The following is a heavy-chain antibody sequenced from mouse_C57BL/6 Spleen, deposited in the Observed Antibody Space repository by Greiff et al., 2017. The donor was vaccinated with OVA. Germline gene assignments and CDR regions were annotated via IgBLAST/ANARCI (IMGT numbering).Heavy chain of an antibody. CDR1: GFTFSSYG. CDR3: ARHEGYSNYAWFAY. V-gene: IGHV5-6*01. D-gene: IGHD2-5*01. CDR2: ISSGGSYT. J-gene: IGHJ3*01. Sequence: EVKLVESGGDLVKPGGSLKLSCAASGFTFSSYGMSWVRQTPDKRLEWVATISSGGSYTYYPDSVKGRFTISRDNAKNTLYLQMSSLKSEDTAMYYCARHEGYSNYAWFAYWGQGTLVTVSA.